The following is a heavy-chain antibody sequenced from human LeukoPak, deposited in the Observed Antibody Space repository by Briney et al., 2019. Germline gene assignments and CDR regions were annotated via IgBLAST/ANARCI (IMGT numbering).Heavy chain of an antibody. CDR3: TRAGGRGVLLSDY. CDR1: GFTFGDYA. V-gene: IGHV3-49*04. CDR2: IRSKAYGGTT. J-gene: IGHJ4*02. D-gene: IGHD3-10*01. Sequence: GGSLRLSCTASGFTFGDYAMSWVRQAPGKGLEWVGFIRSKAYGGTTEYAASVKGRFTISRDDSKSIAYLQMNSLKTEDTAVYYCTRAGGRGVLLSDYWGQGTLVTVSS.